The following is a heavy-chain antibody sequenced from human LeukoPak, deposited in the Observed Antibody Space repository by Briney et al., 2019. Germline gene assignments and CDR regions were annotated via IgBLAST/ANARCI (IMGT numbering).Heavy chain of an antibody. V-gene: IGHV4-59*11. CDR2: IYDRGST. CDR3: AKIEVGRFDP. D-gene: IGHD1-26*01. Sequence: SETLSLTCTVTGASISSHYWCWIRQTPGTELEWIGDIYDRGSTTYNPSLKSRVSISVDTSRNQFSLNLRSVTAADTAVHYCAKIEVGRFDPWGQGTLVTVSS. J-gene: IGHJ5*02. CDR1: GASISSHY.